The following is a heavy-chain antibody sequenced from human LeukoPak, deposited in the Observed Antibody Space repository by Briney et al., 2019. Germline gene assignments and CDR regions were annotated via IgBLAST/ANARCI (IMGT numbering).Heavy chain of an antibody. Sequence: GGSLRLSCAASGFTFDDYAMHWVRQAPGKGLEWVSGISWNSGSIGYADSVKGRFTISRDNAKNSLYLQMNSLRAEDTALYYCAKDISSGPYYVFDYWGQGTLVTVSS. D-gene: IGHD3-10*02. V-gene: IGHV3-9*01. CDR1: GFTFDDYA. J-gene: IGHJ4*02. CDR2: ISWNSGSI. CDR3: AKDISSGPYYVFDY.